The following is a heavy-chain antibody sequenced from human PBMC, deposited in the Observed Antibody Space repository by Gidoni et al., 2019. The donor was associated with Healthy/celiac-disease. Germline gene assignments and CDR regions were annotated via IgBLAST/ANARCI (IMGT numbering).Heavy chain of an antibody. CDR1: GFTFRSYG. V-gene: IGHV3-33*01. CDR2: IWYDGSNK. D-gene: IGHD3-10*01. CDR3: ARDVYYGSGSYGLDY. Sequence: QVQLVESGGGVVQPGRSLRLSCAASGFTFRSYGRHWVRQAPGKGLGWVEVIWYDGSNKYDADSVKGRFTISRDNSKNTLYLQMNSLRAEDTAVYYCARDVYYGSGSYGLDYWGQGTLVTVSS. J-gene: IGHJ4*02.